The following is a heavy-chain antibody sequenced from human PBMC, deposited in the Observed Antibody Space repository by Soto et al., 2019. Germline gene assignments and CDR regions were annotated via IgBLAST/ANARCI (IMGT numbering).Heavy chain of an antibody. V-gene: IGHV3-23*01. CDR1: GFTFTSYA. CDR3: ARFFVETGESSGWPWSFHY. J-gene: IGHJ4*02. D-gene: IGHD6-25*01. CDR2: VSGGGGTT. Sequence: EVQLLESGGGLVQPGGSLRLSCAASGFTFTSYAMSWVRQAPGKGLEWVSAVSGGGGTTYYAGSVKGRFTISRDNSKNTLFLQMHSLRAEDMAVYYCARFFVETGESSGWPWSFHYWGQGTLVTVSS.